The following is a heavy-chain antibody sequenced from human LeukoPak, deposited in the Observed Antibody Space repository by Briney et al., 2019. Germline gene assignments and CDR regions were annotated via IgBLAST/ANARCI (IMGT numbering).Heavy chain of an antibody. V-gene: IGHV4-30-2*01. D-gene: IGHD4-11*01. CDR2: IYHSGST. Sequence: SETLSLTCAVSGGSISSGGYSWSWIRQPPGKGLEWIGYIYHSGSTYYNPSLKSRVTISVDRSKNQFSLKLSSETAADTAVYYCASPSVTNAFDIWGQGTMVTVSS. J-gene: IGHJ3*02. CDR1: GGSISSGGYS. CDR3: ASPSVTNAFDI.